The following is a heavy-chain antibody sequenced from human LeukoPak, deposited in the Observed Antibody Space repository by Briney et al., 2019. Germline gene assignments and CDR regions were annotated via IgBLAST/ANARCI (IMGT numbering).Heavy chain of an antibody. CDR2: IKQDGSEK. CDR3: ARDPGYSGYDYNYFDY. D-gene: IGHD5-12*01. Sequence: PGGFLRLSCAASGFTFSSYWMSWGRQAPGKVLEWGANIKQDGSEKYYVDSVKGRFAISRYNAKNSLYLQMNSLRAEDTAVYYCARDPGYSGYDYNYFDYWGQGTLVTVSS. J-gene: IGHJ4*02. CDR1: GFTFSSYW. V-gene: IGHV3-7*01.